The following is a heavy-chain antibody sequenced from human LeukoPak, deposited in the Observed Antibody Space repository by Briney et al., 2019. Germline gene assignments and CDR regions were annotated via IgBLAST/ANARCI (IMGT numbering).Heavy chain of an antibody. CDR1: GYTFTGYC. V-gene: IGHV1-2*02. Sequence: ASVKVSCKASGYTFTGYCMHWVRQAPGQGLEWMGWINPNSGGTNYAQKFQGRVTMTRDTSISTAYMELSRLRSDDTAVYYCARVWLGRRRTRDEMTTLGYWGQGTLVTVSS. D-gene: IGHD5-24*01. J-gene: IGHJ4*02. CDR2: INPNSGGT. CDR3: ARVWLGRRRTRDEMTTLGY.